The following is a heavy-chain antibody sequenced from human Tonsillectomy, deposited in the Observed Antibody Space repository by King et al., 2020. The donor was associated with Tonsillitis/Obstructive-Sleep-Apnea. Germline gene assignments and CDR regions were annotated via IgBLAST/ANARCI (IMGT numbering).Heavy chain of an antibody. V-gene: IGHV4-34*01. Sequence: VQLQQWGAGLLKPSETLPLTCGVYGGSFSGYYWSWIRQPPGKGLEWIGEINHSGSTNYNPSLKSRVTISLATSKNQFSLKLSSVTAADTAVYYCASGRSGCFPLGYWGQGTLVTVSS. CDR1: GGSFSGYY. CDR3: ASGRSGCFPLGY. J-gene: IGHJ4*02. D-gene: IGHD1-26*01. CDR2: INHSGST.